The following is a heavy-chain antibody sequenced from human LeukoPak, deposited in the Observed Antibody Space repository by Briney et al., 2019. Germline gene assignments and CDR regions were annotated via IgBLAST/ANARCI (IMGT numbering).Heavy chain of an antibody. CDR1: GFPFSLQA. CDR3: AKDYSSGLTGYFDY. J-gene: IGHJ4*02. V-gene: IGHV3-23*01. Sequence: PGGSLRLSCAASGFPFSLQAMSWVPQATGKGLEWVAGIGAGGANTKTADSVRGRFTISRDNPKNTLYLQMNSLRAEDTAVYYCAKDYSSGLTGYFDYWGQGTLVIVSS. CDR2: IGAGGANT. D-gene: IGHD3-9*01.